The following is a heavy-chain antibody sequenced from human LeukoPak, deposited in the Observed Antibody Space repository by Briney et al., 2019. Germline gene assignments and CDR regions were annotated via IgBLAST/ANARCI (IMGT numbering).Heavy chain of an antibody. J-gene: IGHJ4*02. CDR2: ISSRRSYI. CDR3: ARGWRYCSGGSCFTFDY. Sequence: GGSLRLSCSASGFTFNSYSVNWVPQAPGKGLEWVSSISSRRSYIYYAHSVEGRLTISRDNAKTSLYLQMTSLRAEDTAVYYCARGWRYCSGGSCFTFDYWGQGTLVTVSS. D-gene: IGHD2-15*01. V-gene: IGHV3-21*01. CDR1: GFTFNSYS.